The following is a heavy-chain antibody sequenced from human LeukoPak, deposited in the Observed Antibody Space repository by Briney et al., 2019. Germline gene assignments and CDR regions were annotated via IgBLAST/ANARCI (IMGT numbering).Heavy chain of an antibody. D-gene: IGHD1-26*01. Sequence: PGGSLRLSCAASGFTFSSYSMNWVRQAPGKGLEWVSSISSSSSYIYYVDSVKGRFTISRDNAKNSLYLQMNSLRAEDTAVYYCARASGSYGGAPGYWGQGTLVTVSS. CDR1: GFTFSSYS. J-gene: IGHJ4*02. CDR3: ARASGSYGGAPGY. CDR2: ISSSSSYI. V-gene: IGHV3-21*01.